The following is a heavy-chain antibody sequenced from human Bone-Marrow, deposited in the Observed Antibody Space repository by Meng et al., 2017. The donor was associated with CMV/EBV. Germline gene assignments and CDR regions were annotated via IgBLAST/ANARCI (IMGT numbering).Heavy chain of an antibody. V-gene: IGHV3-48*04. CDR2: VSDISSTK. CDR1: GFTFSSYA. CDR3: ASVYSGYVINYFDH. D-gene: IGHD5-12*01. Sequence: GESLKISCAASGFTFSSYAMSWVRQAPGKGLEWVAYVSDISSTKYYGDSVRGRFSISRDNAKNSLYLQMNSLRAEDTAVYYCASVYSGYVINYFDHWGQGTLVTVSS. J-gene: IGHJ4*02.